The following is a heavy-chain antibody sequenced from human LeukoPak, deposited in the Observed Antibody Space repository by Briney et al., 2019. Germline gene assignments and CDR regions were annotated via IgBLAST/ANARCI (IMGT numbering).Heavy chain of an antibody. CDR1: GYTFTGYY. V-gene: IGHV1-2*02. CDR3: ARLYSGYGNYSYYKDV. J-gene: IGHJ6*03. CDR2: INPNSGGT. D-gene: IGHD5-12*01. Sequence: ASVKVSCKASGYTFTGYYIHWVRQAPGQGLEWMGWINPNSGGTNYAQKFQGRVTITTDTSISTAYLEWSRLGSDDTAVYYCARLYSGYGNYSYYKDVWGKGTTVTVSS.